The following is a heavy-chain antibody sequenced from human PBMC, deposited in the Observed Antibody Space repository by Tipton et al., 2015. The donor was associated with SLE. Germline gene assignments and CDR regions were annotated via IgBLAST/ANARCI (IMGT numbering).Heavy chain of an antibody. CDR3: ARDTVSFDL. J-gene: IGHJ2*01. CDR2: IYYSGST. CDR1: GGSISSHY. D-gene: IGHD4-17*01. V-gene: IGHV4-59*11. Sequence: GLVKPSETLSLTCTVSGGSISSHYWSWIRQPPGKGLEWIGYIYYSGSTNYNPSLKSRVTISVDTSKNQFSLKLSSVTAADTAVYYCARDTVSFDLWGRGTLVTVSS.